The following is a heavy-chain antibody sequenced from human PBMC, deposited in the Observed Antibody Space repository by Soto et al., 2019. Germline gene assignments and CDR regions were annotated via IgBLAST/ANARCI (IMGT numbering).Heavy chain of an antibody. J-gene: IGHJ6*02. CDR1: GGSISSGGYY. CDR3: ARDLWGYCGTDCYPLDV. Sequence: SETLSLTCTVSGGSISSGGYYWSWIRQHPGTGLEWIGHISYSGSTDYNTSLKSRVTISVDTSRNQFSLIVNSVTAADTAVYYCARDLWGYCGTDCYPLDVWGQGTTVTVSS. V-gene: IGHV4-31*03. D-gene: IGHD2-21*02. CDR2: ISYSGST.